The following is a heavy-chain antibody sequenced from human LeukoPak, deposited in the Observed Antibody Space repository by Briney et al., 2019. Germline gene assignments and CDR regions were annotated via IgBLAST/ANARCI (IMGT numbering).Heavy chain of an antibody. CDR2: IRYDGSNK. CDR3: AKEREYSSGWYGPAFDY. J-gene: IGHJ4*02. D-gene: IGHD6-19*01. Sequence: GGSLRLSCAASGFTFSSYGMHWVRQAPGKGLEWVAFIRYDGSNKYYADSVKGRFTISRDNSKNTLYLQMNSLRAEDTAVYYCAKEREYSSGWYGPAFDYWGQGTLVTVSS. V-gene: IGHV3-30*02. CDR1: GFTFSSYG.